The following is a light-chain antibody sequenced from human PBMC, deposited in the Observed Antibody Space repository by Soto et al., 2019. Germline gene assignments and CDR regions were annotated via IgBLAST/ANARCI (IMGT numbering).Light chain of an antibody. V-gene: IGLV2-14*03. CDR1: SSDVGLYNY. Sequence: QAVVTQPASVSGSPGQSITISCTGSSSDVGLYNYVSWYQQHPGKAPKLMIYDVNDRPSGVSDRFSGSKSGNTASLTISGLQADDEADYFCSSYTSDTTHVVFGGGTKVTVL. J-gene: IGLJ2*01. CDR3: SSYTSDTTHVV. CDR2: DVN.